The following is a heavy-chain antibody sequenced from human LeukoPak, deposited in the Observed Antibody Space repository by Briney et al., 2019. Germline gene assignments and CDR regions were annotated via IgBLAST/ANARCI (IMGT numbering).Heavy chain of an antibody. D-gene: IGHD3-10*01. Sequence: GGSLRLSCAASGFTFSSYGMHWVRPAPGKGLEWVAVIWYDGSNKYYVDSVKGRFTISRDNSKNTLYLQMNSLRAEDTAVYYCARVPKAVGYAFDIWGQGTMVTVSS. J-gene: IGHJ3*02. CDR1: GFTFSSYG. V-gene: IGHV3-33*01. CDR3: ARVPKAVGYAFDI. CDR2: IWYDGSNK.